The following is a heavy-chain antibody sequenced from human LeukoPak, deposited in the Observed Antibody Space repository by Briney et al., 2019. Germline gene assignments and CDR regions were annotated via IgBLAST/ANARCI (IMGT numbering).Heavy chain of an antibody. CDR3: ARDLRRGGSGIAAY. J-gene: IGHJ4*02. D-gene: IGHD6-13*01. CDR2: IWYDGSNK. Sequence: GRSLGLSCAASGFTFSSYGRHGARRAPGKGREGVAVIWYDGSNKYYADSGKGRFTISRDNSKNTLYLQMNSLRAEDTAVYYCARDLRRGGSGIAAYWGQGTLVTVSS. CDR1: GFTFSSYG. V-gene: IGHV3-33*01.